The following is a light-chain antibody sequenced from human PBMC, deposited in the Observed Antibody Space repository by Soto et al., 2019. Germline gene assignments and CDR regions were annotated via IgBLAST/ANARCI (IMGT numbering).Light chain of an antibody. CDR3: QQCGSSPWT. CDR2: AAS. CDR1: QSVSSN. Sequence: EIAMRQSSATLSVSTGARAAISCRASQSVSSNLAWYQQKPGQAPRLLIYAASSRATGIPDRFSGGGSGTDFTLTISRLEPEDFAVYYCQQCGSSPWTFGQGTRLEIK. J-gene: IGKJ5*01. V-gene: IGKV3-20*01.